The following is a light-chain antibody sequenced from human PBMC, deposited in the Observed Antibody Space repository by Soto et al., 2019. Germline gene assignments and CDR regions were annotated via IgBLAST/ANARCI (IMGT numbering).Light chain of an antibody. CDR3: QQFNHYFT. CDR1: QGISSA. J-gene: IGKJ4*01. V-gene: IGKV1D-13*01. CDR2: DAS. Sequence: AIQLTQSPSSLSASVGDRVTITCRASQGISSALAWYQQKPGKAPKLLIYDASSLESGVPSRFSGSGSGTDFTLTISSLQPEDFATYHCQQFNHYFTCGGGTKVQIK.